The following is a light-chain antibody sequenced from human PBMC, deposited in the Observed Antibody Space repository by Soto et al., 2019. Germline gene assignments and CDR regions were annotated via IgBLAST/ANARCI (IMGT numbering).Light chain of an antibody. J-gene: IGKJ1*01. V-gene: IGKV1-5*01. Sequence: DIQMTQSPSTLSASVGDRVTITCRASQSISSWLAWYQRKPGKAPKLLIYHASSLESGVPSRFSGSGSGTEFTLTINILQPEDSATYYCQQSHTFPRTFGQGTKVEI. CDR3: QQSHTFPRT. CDR2: HAS. CDR1: QSISSW.